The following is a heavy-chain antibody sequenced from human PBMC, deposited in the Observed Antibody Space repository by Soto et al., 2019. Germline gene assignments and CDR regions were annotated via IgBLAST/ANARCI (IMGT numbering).Heavy chain of an antibody. CDR3: ARGLDNGMDV. Sequence: SETLSLTCAVYDGSFSEDYWSWIRQPPRKGLEWIGEINPGGTTNYNPSLKSRVSISIDRSRNQFSLKLSSVTAADTAVYYCARGLDNGMDVWGQGTTVTVSS. CDR2: INPGGTT. D-gene: IGHD2-2*03. CDR1: DGSFSEDY. V-gene: IGHV4-34*01. J-gene: IGHJ6*02.